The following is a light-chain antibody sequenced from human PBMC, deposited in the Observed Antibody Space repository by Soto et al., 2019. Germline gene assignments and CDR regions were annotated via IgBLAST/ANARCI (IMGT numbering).Light chain of an antibody. CDR2: EVS. Sequence: QSALTQPASVSGSPGQSITISCTGTISDVGGYDYVSWYQLHPGKAPKLMVFEVSNRPSGVSYRFSGSKSGNTASLTISGLQAEDEADYFCSSYSISTADLFGTGTKVTVL. CDR3: SSYSISTADL. CDR1: ISDVGGYDY. J-gene: IGLJ1*01. V-gene: IGLV2-14*01.